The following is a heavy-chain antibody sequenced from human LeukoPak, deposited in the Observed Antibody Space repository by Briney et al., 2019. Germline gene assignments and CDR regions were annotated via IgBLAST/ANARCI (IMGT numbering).Heavy chain of an antibody. CDR3: ARGTAAAANRNWFDS. CDR2: ISGSGGST. V-gene: IGHV3-23*01. Sequence: PGGSLRLSCAASGFPFSTYAMSWVRQAPGKGLEWVSAISGSGGSTYYADSVKGRFTMSRDNSRNTVYLQMDSLRAEDTAVYFCARGTAAAANRNWFDSWGQGTLVTVSS. CDR1: GFPFSTYA. J-gene: IGHJ5*01. D-gene: IGHD6-13*01.